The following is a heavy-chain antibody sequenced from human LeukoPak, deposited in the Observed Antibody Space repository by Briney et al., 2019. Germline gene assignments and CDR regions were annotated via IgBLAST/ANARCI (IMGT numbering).Heavy chain of an antibody. CDR3: ASDRRDILTGYYLGY. CDR1: GYTFTNYD. CDR2: MNPNSGNT. Sequence: GASVKVSCKASGYTFTNYDINWVRQATGQGLEWMGWMNPNSGNTGYAQKFQGRVTMTRNTSISTAYMELSSLRSEDTAVYYCASDRRDILTGYYLGYWGQGTLVTVSS. J-gene: IGHJ4*02. D-gene: IGHD3-9*01. V-gene: IGHV1-8*01.